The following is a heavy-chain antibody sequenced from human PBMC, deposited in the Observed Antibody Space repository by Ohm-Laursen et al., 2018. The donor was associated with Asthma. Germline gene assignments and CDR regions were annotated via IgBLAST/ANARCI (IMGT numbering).Heavy chain of an antibody. CDR2: GGSYYDGGLK. D-gene: IGHD3-3*01. CDR1: GFTFRSYA. J-gene: IGHJ4*02. Sequence: SLSLSCAASGFTFRSYAMHWVRQAPGKGLEWVAVGGSYYDGGLKYYADSVNGRFTVSRDDPKNTLYLQMNSLRPDDTAVYYCARDVMEWYLPAFDFWGQGTLVTVSS. V-gene: IGHV3-30-3*01. CDR3: ARDVMEWYLPAFDF.